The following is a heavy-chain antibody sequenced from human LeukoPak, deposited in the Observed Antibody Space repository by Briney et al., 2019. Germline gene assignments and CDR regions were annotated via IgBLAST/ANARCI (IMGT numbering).Heavy chain of an antibody. CDR1: GGSISGNY. CDR2: VFYTGST. Sequence: SETLSLTCTFSGGSISGNYWTWSRQPPGKGLDYIGHVFYTGSTNYSPSLKSRVTISIDTSKSHFSLKLTSVTAADTAVYYSARAVAVVGTFKFDFWGQGTLVTVSS. V-gene: IGHV4-59*01. CDR3: ARAVAVVGTFKFDF. J-gene: IGHJ4*02. D-gene: IGHD3-3*01.